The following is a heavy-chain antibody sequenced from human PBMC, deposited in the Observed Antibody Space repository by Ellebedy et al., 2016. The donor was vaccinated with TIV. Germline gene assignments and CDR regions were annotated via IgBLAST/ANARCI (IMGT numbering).Heavy chain of an antibody. CDR1: GVPISSNF. CDR3: ARGSGWLDY. J-gene: IGHJ4*02. Sequence: SETLSLXXTVSGVPISSNFYSWIRQPPGKGLEWFGYMYYSGSSNYNPSLKSRVTTSFDTSKNQFSLRLSSVAAADTAVYYCARGSGWLDYWGQGTLVTVSS. V-gene: IGHV4-59*13. D-gene: IGHD6-19*01. CDR2: MYYSGSS.